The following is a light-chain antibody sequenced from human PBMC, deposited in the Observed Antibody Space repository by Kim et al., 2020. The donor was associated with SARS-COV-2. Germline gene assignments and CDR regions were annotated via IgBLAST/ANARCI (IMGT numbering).Light chain of an antibody. CDR2: KAS. V-gene: IGKV1-5*03. Sequence: ESVGDRVTITGRATQSISSWLAWYQQTPGKAPKLLIYKASILESGVPSRFSGSGSGTEFTLTISSLQPDDFTIYFCQQYNTYPWTFGQGTKVDIK. CDR1: QSISSW. CDR3: QQYNTYPWT. J-gene: IGKJ1*01.